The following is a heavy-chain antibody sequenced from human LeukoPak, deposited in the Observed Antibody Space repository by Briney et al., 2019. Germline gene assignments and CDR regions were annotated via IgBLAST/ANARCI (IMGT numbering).Heavy chain of an antibody. V-gene: IGHV3-64D*09. J-gene: IGHJ4*02. CDR3: VKDLSGWYSFDY. CDR1: GFTFSSCA. D-gene: IGHD6-19*01. CDR2: INDHGDTT. Sequence: GGSLRLSCSASGFTFSSCAMHWVRQAPGMGLEYVSGINDHGDTTHYGDSVRGRVTISRDDSKNTVHLQMSSLRAEDTAVYYCVKDLSGWYSFDYWGQGTLVTVSS.